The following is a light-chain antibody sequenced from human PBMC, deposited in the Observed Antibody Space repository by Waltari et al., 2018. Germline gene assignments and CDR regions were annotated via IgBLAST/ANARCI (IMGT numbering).Light chain of an antibody. J-gene: IGKJ2*01. CDR2: KSS. Sequence: DIQMTQSPSTLSASIGDRVTITCRASETIHTWLAWYQQKPGKAPKLLIYKSSILESGVPARVSGSVSGTEFTLTISSLQPDDVATYYCQQYDSYPYTFGQGTKLEI. V-gene: IGKV1-5*03. CDR3: QQYDSYPYT. CDR1: ETIHTW.